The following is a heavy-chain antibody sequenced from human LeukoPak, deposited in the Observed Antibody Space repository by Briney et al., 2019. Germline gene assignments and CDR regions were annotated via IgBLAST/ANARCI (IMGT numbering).Heavy chain of an antibody. CDR1: GFTVSSNY. V-gene: IGHV3-66*01. CDR3: ARGFGELFFDY. D-gene: IGHD3-10*01. J-gene: IGHJ4*02. CDR2: IYSGGST. Sequence: GGSLRLSCAASGFTVSSNYMSWVRQAPGKGLEWVPVIYSGGSTYYADSVKGRFTISRDNSKNTLYLQMNSLRAEDTAVYYCARGFGELFFDYWGQGTLVTVSS.